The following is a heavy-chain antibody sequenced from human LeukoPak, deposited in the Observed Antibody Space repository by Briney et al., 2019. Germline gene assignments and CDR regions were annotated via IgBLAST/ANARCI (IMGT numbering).Heavy chain of an antibody. Sequence: GESLKISCKASGHNFNSYWIGWGRQRPGRGLDWMGLIYPPDSDTRYSPSFHGQVTISVDKSTSTAYLQWSSLQASDTAIYYCARCHYDILTGHFTYWGQGTLVTVSS. D-gene: IGHD3-9*01. V-gene: IGHV5-51*01. CDR2: IYPPDSDT. J-gene: IGHJ4*02. CDR3: ARCHYDILTGHFTY. CDR1: GHNFNSYW.